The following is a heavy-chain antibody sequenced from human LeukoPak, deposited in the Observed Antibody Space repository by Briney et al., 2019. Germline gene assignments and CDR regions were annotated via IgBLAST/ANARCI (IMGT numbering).Heavy chain of an antibody. J-gene: IGHJ4*02. D-gene: IGHD2-21*02. CDR1: GFTFSSFE. V-gene: IGHV3-48*03. CDR3: ARDLGGGGDSLPIY. Sequence: GGSLRLSCAASGFTFSSFEMNWVRQAPGKGLEWNSYIDSRGSTIYYADSVKGRFTISRDNAKNSLYMQMNSLRAEDTAVYYCARDLGGGGDSLPIYWGQGTLVTVPS. CDR2: IDSRGSTI.